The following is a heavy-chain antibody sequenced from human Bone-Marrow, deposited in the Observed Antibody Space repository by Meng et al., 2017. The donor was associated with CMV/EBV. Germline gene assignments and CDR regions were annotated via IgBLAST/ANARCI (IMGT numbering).Heavy chain of an antibody. CDR2: ISSSSSYI. V-gene: IGHV3-21*01. Sequence: GESLKISCAASGFTFSSYGMNWVRQAPGKGLEWVSSISSSSSYIYYADSVKGRFTISRDNAKNSLYLQMNSLRAEDTAVYYCARDFDPLGMDVWGQGTTVTVSS. CDR1: GFTFSSYG. CDR3: ARDFDPLGMDV. J-gene: IGHJ6*02.